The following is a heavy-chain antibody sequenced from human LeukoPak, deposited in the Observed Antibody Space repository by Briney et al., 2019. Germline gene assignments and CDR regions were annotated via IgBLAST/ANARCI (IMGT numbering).Heavy chain of an antibody. Sequence: SVKVSCKASGGTFSSYAISWVRQAPGQGLEWMGGIIPIFGTANYAQKFQGRVTITTDESTSTAYMELSSLRSEDTAVYYCARVRLHVDNGVWLTYYMDVWGKGTTVTVSS. CDR3: ARVRLHVDNGVWLTYYMDV. CDR1: GGTFSSYA. J-gene: IGHJ6*03. CDR2: IIPIFGTA. V-gene: IGHV1-69*05. D-gene: IGHD2-8*01.